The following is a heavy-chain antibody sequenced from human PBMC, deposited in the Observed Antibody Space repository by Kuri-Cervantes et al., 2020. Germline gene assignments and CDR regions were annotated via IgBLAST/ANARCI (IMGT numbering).Heavy chain of an antibody. CDR2: ISGSADST. J-gene: IGHJ3*02. CDR1: GFTFSSYA. V-gene: IGHV3-23*01. Sequence: GESLKISCAASGFTFSSYAMSWVRQAPGKGLDWVSAISGSADSTYYADSVKGRFTVSRDNSKNTLYLQMNSLRAEDTAVYYCAKAADLEQWPDAFDIWGQGTMVTVSS. CDR3: AKAADLEQWPDAFDI. D-gene: IGHD6-19*01.